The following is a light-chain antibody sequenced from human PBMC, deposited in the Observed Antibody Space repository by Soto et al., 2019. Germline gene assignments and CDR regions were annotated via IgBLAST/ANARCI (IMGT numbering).Light chain of an antibody. V-gene: IGLV2-8*01. CDR3: SSYAGSSNV. Sequence: QSALTQPPSASGSPGQSVAISCTGTSSDVGGYSYVSWYQQHPGKAPKLMIHEVNKRPSGVPDRFSGSKSGNTASLTVSGLQAEDEDDYYCSSYAGSSNVFGTGTKVTVL. J-gene: IGLJ1*01. CDR2: EVN. CDR1: SSDVGGYSY.